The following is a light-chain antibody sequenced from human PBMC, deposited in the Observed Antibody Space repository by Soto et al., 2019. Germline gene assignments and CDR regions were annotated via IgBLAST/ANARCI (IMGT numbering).Light chain of an antibody. CDR1: QNIGTC. V-gene: IGKV1-39*01. Sequence: DIQMTQSPASLSASVGDRVTVTCRASQNIGTCLNWYQQQPGKAPKLLIYAASTLQSGVPSRFSGSGSGTDLTLTISSPQSEDFATYYCQQSSGIPYTFGQGTKAEIK. J-gene: IGKJ2*01. CDR3: QQSSGIPYT. CDR2: AAS.